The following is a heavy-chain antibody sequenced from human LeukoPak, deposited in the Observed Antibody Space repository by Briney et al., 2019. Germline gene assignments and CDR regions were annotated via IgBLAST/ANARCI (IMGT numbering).Heavy chain of an antibody. CDR3: ARRYCTNGVCYHDRGAFDI. J-gene: IGHJ3*02. V-gene: IGHV1-69*06. CDR1: GGTFSSYA. Sequence: SVKVSCKASGGTFSSYAIGWVRQAPGQGLEWMGEIIPIFGTATYAQKFQGRVTITADTSTSTVYMELSSLRSEDTAVYYCARRYCTNGVCYHDRGAFDIWGQGTMVTASS. D-gene: IGHD2-8*01. CDR2: IIPIFGTA.